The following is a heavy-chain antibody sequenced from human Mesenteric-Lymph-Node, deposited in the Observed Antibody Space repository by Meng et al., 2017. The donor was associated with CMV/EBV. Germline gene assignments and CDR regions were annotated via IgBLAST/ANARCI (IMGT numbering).Heavy chain of an antibody. CDR2: TYYRSKWYN. V-gene: IGHV6-1*01. CDR1: GDSVSTNSAA. CDR3: ARGSSSPRAFDI. Sequence: SQTLSLTCAISGDSVSTNSAAWHWIRQSPSRGLEWLGRTYYRSKWYNDYAISVQSRITINPDPSKNQFSLQLTSVTPEDAAVYYCARGSSSPRAFDIWGQGTMVTVSS. D-gene: IGHD6-6*01. J-gene: IGHJ3*02.